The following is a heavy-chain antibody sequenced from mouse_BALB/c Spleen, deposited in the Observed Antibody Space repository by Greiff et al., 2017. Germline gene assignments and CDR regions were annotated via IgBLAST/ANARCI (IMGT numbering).Heavy chain of an antibody. D-gene: IGHD1-3*01. Sequence: VKLQESGAELARPGASVKMSCKASGYTFTSYTMHWVKQRPGQGLEWIGYINPSSGYTNYNQKFKDKATLTADKSSSTAYMQLSSLTSEDSAVYYCARYKGGYAMDYWGQGTSVTVSS. CDR1: GYTFTSYT. CDR3: ARYKGGYAMDY. J-gene: IGHJ4*01. CDR2: INPSSGYT. V-gene: IGHV1-4*01.